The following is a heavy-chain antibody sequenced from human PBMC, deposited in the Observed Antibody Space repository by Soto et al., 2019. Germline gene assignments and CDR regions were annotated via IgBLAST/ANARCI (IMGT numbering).Heavy chain of an antibody. CDR2: IYYSGST. D-gene: IGHD3-10*01. Sequence: PSETLSLTCPFSGCSISSSSSYWGWIRQPPGKGLEWIGSIYYSGSTYYNPSLKSRVTISVDTSKNQFSLKLNSVTATDTAVYYCARLRGYGSDLDYWGQGTLVTVSS. J-gene: IGHJ4*02. CDR3: ARLRGYGSDLDY. V-gene: IGHV4-39*01. CDR1: GCSISSSSSY.